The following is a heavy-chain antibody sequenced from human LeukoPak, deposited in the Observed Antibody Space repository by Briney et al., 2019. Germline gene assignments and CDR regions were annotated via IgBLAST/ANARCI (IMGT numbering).Heavy chain of an antibody. D-gene: IGHD3-9*01. Sequence: PGGSLRLSCAASGFTFEDYAMHWVRQGPGKGLEWVSGISWNSGRIGYADSVKGRFTISRDNAKNSLYLQMNSLRAEDTALYYCAKVLRHFDWFAGMDVWGQGTTVTVSS. CDR2: ISWNSGRI. V-gene: IGHV3-9*01. CDR1: GFTFEDYA. CDR3: AKVLRHFDWFAGMDV. J-gene: IGHJ6*02.